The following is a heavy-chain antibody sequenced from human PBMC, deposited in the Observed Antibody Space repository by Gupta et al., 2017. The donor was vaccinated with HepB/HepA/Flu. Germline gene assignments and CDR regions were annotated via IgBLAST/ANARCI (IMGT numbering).Heavy chain of an antibody. CDR2: IWNDGSNE. CDR1: GFSFSSNA. CDR3: VRNWNHYFYYYYMDV. D-gene: IGHD1-1*01. J-gene: IGHJ6*03. Sequence: QVQLVESGGGVVQPGRSLRLSCVASGFSFSSNAMHWVRQAPGKGREWVAVIWNDGSNEDYADSVKGRFTISRDNSKNTLYLQMNSLRAEDTAVYYCVRNWNHYFYYYYMDVWGRGTTVTVSS. V-gene: IGHV3-33*01.